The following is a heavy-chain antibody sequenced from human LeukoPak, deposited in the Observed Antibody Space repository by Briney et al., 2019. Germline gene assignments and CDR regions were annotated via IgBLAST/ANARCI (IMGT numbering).Heavy chain of an antibody. Sequence: SETLSLTCSVYGDFFSDNTYYWAWIRQPPGKGLEWIGSIYHSGSTYYNPSLKSRVTISVDTSKNQFSLKLSSVTAADTAVYYCARRGSSGYYVGYWGQGTLVTVSS. D-gene: IGHD3-22*01. CDR3: ARRGSSGYYVGY. J-gene: IGHJ4*02. CDR2: IYHSGST. CDR1: GDFFSDNTYY. V-gene: IGHV4-39*07.